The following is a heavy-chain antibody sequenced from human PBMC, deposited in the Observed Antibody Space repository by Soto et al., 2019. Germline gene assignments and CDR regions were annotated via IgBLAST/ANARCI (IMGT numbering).Heavy chain of an antibody. J-gene: IGHJ4*02. D-gene: IGHD6-13*01. CDR1: GFSLSTSGVG. CDR3: AHRRSNSHLDF. Sequence: QITLKESGPTLVKPTQTLTLTCTFSGFSLSTSGVGVGWIRQPPGKALEWLALIYWDDEKRYRSSLKSRLTITKDNSKNRVVLTMTNMDPVDTATYYCAHRRSNSHLDFWGQGTLVTVSS. CDR2: IYWDDEK. V-gene: IGHV2-5*02.